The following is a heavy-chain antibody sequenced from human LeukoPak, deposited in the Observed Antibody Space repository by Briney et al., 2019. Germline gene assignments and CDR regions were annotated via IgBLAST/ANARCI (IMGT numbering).Heavy chain of an antibody. CDR3: AAAYGEGWFDP. D-gene: IGHD4-17*01. V-gene: IGHV3-53*01. CDR1: GFTVSSNY. CDR2: IYSGGST. J-gene: IGHJ5*02. Sequence: GGSLRLSCAASGFTVSSNYMSWVRQAPGKGLEWVSVIYSGGSTYYADSVKGRFTISRDNSKNTVYLQMYSLRDEDTAIYYCAAAYGEGWFDPWGQGTQVTVSS.